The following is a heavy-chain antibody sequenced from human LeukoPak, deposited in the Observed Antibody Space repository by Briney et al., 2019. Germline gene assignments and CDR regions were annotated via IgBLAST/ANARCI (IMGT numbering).Heavy chain of an antibody. J-gene: IGHJ5*02. CDR3: AKGPDRLVVVAATLFDP. CDR2: ISWNSGSI. V-gene: IGHV3-9*02. CDR1: GFTSDDYA. Sequence: GGSLRLSCAASGFTSDDYAMHWVRQAPGKGLEWVSGISWNSGSIGYADSVKGRFTISRDNAKNSLYLQMNSLRAEDTALYYCAKGPDRLVVVAATLFDPWGQGTLVTVSS. D-gene: IGHD2-15*01.